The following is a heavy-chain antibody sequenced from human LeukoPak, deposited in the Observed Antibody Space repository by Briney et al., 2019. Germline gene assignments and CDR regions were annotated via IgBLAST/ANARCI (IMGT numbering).Heavy chain of an antibody. D-gene: IGHD3-9*01. CDR2: IYSGGST. V-gene: IGHV3-66*01. CDR1: GFTFSDYY. Sequence: GGSLRLSCAASGFTFSDYYMSWVRQAPGKGLEWVSVIYSGGSTYYTDSVKGRFTISRDNSKNTLYLQMNSLRAEDTAVYYCARGYYDFLTGYGRFDYWGQGTLVTVSS. J-gene: IGHJ4*02. CDR3: ARGYYDFLTGYGRFDY.